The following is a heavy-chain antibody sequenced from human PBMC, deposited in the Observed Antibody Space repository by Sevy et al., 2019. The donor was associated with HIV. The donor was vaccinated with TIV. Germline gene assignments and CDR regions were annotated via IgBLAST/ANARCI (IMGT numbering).Heavy chain of an antibody. CDR3: ARGGLMVYYYYYYGMDV. CDR1: GYTFTGYY. Sequence: ASVKVSCKASGYTFTGYYMHWVRQAPGQGLEWMGWINPNSGGTNYAQKVQGRVTMTRDTSISTAYMELSRLRSDDTAVYYCARGGLMVYYYYYYGMDVWGQGTTVTVSS. V-gene: IGHV1-2*02. D-gene: IGHD2-8*01. J-gene: IGHJ6*02. CDR2: INPNSGGT.